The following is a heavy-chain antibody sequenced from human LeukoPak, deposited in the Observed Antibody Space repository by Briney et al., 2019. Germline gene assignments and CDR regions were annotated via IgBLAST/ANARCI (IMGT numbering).Heavy chain of an antibody. V-gene: IGHV4-39*07. CDR1: GGSISSSSYY. D-gene: IGHD3-22*01. CDR3: ARDQSLQFAYYYDSSGYYSDY. J-gene: IGHJ4*02. Sequence: SSETLSLTCTVSGGSISSSSYYWGWIRQPPGKGLEWIGSIYYSGSTYYNPSLKSRVTISVDTPKNQFSLKLSSVTAADTAVYYCARDQSLQFAYYYDSSGYYSDYWGQGTLVTVSS. CDR2: IYYSGST.